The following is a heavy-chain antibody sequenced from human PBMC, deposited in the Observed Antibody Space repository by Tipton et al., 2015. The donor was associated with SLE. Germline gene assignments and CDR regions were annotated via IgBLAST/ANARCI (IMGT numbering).Heavy chain of an antibody. J-gene: IGHJ3*02. V-gene: IGHV3-11*05. CDR2: ISSSSSYT. CDR3: ARDGEEDVFDI. D-gene: IGHD3-10*01. CDR1: GFTFSTYA. Sequence: GSLRLSCAASGFTFSTYAMSWVRQAPGKGLEWVSYISSSSSYTNYADSVKGRFTISRDNAKNSLYLQMNSLRAEDTAVYYCARDGEEDVFDIWGQGTMVTVSS.